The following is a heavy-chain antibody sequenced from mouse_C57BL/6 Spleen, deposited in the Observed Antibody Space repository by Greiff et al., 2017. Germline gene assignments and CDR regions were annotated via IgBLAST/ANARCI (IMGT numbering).Heavy chain of an antibody. D-gene: IGHD2-3*01. V-gene: IGHV1-61*01. J-gene: IGHJ2*01. CDR2: IYPSDSET. CDR3: ARSFYDGYYFDY. CDR1: GYTFTSYW. Sequence: QVQLQQPGAELVRPGSSVKLSCKASGYTFTSYWMDWVKQRPGQGLEWIGNIYPSDSETHYNQKFKDKATLTVDKSSSTAYMQLSSLTSDDSAVYYCARSFYDGYYFDYWGQGTTLTVSS.